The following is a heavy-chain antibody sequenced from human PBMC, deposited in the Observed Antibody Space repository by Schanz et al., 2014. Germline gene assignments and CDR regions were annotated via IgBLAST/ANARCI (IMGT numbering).Heavy chain of an antibody. CDR1: GGSVSGYF. CDR3: ARDRGHGDLPGDI. J-gene: IGHJ3*02. V-gene: IGHV4-34*01. CDR2: IYHTGST. D-gene: IGHD4-17*01. Sequence: VQLQQWGAGRLRPAETLSLTCAVYGGSVSGYFWTWIRQSPRKGLEWIGEIYHTGSTNYNPSLKSRVTISVDTSKNQFSLKLSSATAADTAVYYCARDRGHGDLPGDIWGQGTMVTVSS.